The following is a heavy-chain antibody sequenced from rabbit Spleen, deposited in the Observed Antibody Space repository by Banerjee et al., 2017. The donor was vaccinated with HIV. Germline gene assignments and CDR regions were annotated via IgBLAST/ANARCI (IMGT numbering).Heavy chain of an antibody. V-gene: IGHV1S47*01. J-gene: IGHJ4*01. Sequence: QEQLVESGGGLVQPGGSLKLTCTASGFDFSNYGVSWVRQAPGKGLEWIGYIEPIFGNTYYANWVNGRFTISSHHAQNTLYLQLSSLTAADMATYFCARDDHGGGLFYFDLWGPGTLVTVS. CDR1: GFDFSNYG. D-gene: IGHD2-1*01. CDR2: IEPIFGNT. CDR3: ARDDHGGGLFYFDL.